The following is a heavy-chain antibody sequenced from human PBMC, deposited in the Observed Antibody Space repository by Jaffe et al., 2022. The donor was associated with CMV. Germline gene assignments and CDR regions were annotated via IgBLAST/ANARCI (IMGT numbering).Heavy chain of an antibody. CDR1: GGTFSSYA. CDR3: ARDGGDCSSTSCYNSWFDP. CDR2: IIPIFGTA. V-gene: IGHV1-69*01. D-gene: IGHD2-2*02. J-gene: IGHJ5*02. Sequence: QVQLVQSGAEVKKPGSSVKVSCKASGGTFSSYAISWVRQAPGQGLEWMGGIIPIFGTANYAQKFQGRVTITADESTSTAYMELSSLRSEDTAVYYCARDGGDCSSTSCYNSWFDPWGQGTLVTVSS.